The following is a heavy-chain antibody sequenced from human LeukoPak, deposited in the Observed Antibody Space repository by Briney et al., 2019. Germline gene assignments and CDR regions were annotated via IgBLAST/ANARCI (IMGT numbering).Heavy chain of an antibody. CDR1: GFTFNAFE. V-gene: IGHV3-48*03. J-gene: IGHJ4*02. CDR3: AREIVGATPYFDY. D-gene: IGHD1-26*01. CDR2: IGTSSSII. Sequence: GGSLRLSCAASGFTFNAFEMNWVRQAPGKGLEWVSYIGTSSSIIYFADSVKGRFTISRDNAKNSLYLQMDSLRAEDTAVYYCAREIVGATPYFDYWGRGTLVTVSS.